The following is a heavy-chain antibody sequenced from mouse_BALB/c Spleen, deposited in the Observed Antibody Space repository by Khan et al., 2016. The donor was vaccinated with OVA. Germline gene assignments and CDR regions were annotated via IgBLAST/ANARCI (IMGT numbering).Heavy chain of an antibody. Sequence: QVQLKESGSGLVAPSQSLSITCTVSGFSLTDYDVSWIRQPPGKGLEWLGVIWGGGNTYYNSALKSRLSISKDNSKSQVFLKMNSLQTDDTAMYYCTKGVWSYYFALDYWGQGTSVTVSS. V-gene: IGHV2-6-5*01. CDR2: IWGGGNT. J-gene: IGHJ4*01. CDR3: TKGVWSYYFALDY. D-gene: IGHD2-10*02. CDR1: GFSLTDYD.